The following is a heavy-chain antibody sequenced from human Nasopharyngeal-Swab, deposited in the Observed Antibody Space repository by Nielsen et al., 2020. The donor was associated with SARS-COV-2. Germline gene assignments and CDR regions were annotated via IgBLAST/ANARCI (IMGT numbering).Heavy chain of an antibody. V-gene: IGHV6-1*01. CDR2: TYYRYKWFT. Sequence: SQTLSLTLAISGDSLSSHSANWNSFRQSPSRGLEWLGRTYYRYKWFTDYAESVESRLVVTADTSNNHFSLQLSSVTPEDTAVYFCARDVVKAARLLAGVFDYCGQGTVVTVS. CDR3: ARDVVKAARLLAGVFDY. CDR1: GDSLSSHSAN. J-gene: IGHJ4*02. D-gene: IGHD2-21*02.